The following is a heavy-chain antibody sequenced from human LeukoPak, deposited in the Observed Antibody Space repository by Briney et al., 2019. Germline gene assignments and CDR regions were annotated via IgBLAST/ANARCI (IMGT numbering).Heavy chain of an antibody. J-gene: IGHJ4*02. CDR1: GFDFGAYE. CDR3: TTLGFHLDS. D-gene: IGHD3-10*01. CDR2: FAGSDTTT. V-gene: IGHV3-48*03. Sequence: TWESLRLSCAASGFDFGAYEMNWVRQAPGKGLEWVAYFAGSDTTTYYADSVKGRFIISRDNARNSLYLQMNSLRAEDTALYYCTTLGFHLDSWGQGTLVTVPP.